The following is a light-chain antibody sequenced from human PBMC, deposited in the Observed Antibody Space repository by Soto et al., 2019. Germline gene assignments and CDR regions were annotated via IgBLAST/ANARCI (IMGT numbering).Light chain of an antibody. CDR2: GAS. CDR1: QGVSSN. Sequence: EIVMTQSPATLSVSPGERATLSCRASQGVSSNLAWYQQKPGQAPRLLIYGASTRATGIPARFSGSGSGTEFTLTISSLQSEDFAVYYCQQYNNWPSITFGQGIRLEIK. V-gene: IGKV3-15*01. CDR3: QQYNNWPSIT. J-gene: IGKJ5*01.